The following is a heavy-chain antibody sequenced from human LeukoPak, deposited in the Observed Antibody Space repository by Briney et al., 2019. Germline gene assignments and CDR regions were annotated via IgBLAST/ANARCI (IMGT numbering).Heavy chain of an antibody. CDR3: ARGRPRGYCSGGSCRYFDY. Sequence: ASVKVSCKASGYTFTSYDINWVRQATGQGLEWMGWMNPNSGNTGYAQKFQGRVTMTRNTSISTAYMELSSLRSEDTAVYYCARGRPRGYCSGGSCRYFDYWGQGTLVTVS. CDR2: MNPNSGNT. D-gene: IGHD2-15*01. V-gene: IGHV1-8*01. CDR1: GYTFTSYD. J-gene: IGHJ4*02.